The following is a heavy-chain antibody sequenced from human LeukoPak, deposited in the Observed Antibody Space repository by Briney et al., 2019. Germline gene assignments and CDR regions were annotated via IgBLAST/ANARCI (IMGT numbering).Heavy chain of an antibody. Sequence: ASVKVSCKASGYTFTNSGISWVRQAPGQGLEWRGWVSAYDGNTNYAQKLQGRLTMTTDRSTSTAYMELSSLRSEDTAVYYCARVSATAVTTLDYWGQGTLVTVSS. CDR2: VSAYDGNT. CDR1: GYTFTNSG. D-gene: IGHD4-11*01. V-gene: IGHV1-18*01. CDR3: ARVSATAVTTLDY. J-gene: IGHJ4*02.